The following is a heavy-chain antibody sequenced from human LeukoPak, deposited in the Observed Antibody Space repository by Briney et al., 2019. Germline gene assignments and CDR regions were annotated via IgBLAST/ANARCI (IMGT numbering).Heavy chain of an antibody. Sequence: ASVKVSCKASGYTFTSYDINWVRQATGQGLEWMGWMNPNRGNTGYAQKFQGRVTMTSNTSISTAYMELSSLRSEDTAVYYCARVALQAGIHYDFWSGYEGADYWGRGTLVTVSS. CDR1: GYTFTSYD. CDR2: MNPNRGNT. V-gene: IGHV1-8*01. CDR3: ARVALQAGIHYDFWSGYEGADY. D-gene: IGHD3-3*01. J-gene: IGHJ4*02.